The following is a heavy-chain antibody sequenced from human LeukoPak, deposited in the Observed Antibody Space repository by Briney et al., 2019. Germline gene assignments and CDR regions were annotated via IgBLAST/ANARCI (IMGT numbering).Heavy chain of an antibody. J-gene: IGHJ4*02. V-gene: IGHV3-9*01. CDR3: AKGSTYHYDSSGYPTDC. D-gene: IGHD3-22*01. Sequence: GRSLRLSCAGSGFTFGDYAMHWVRQAPGKGLEWVSGINWNSGGTGYADSVKCRFTISRDNAKSSLYLQMNSLRAEDTALYYCAKGSTYHYDSSGYPTDCWGQGTLVTVSS. CDR2: INWNSGGT. CDR1: GFTFGDYA.